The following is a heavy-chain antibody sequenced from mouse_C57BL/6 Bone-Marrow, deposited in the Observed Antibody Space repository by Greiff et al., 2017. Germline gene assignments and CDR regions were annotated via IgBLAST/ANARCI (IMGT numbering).Heavy chain of an antibody. CDR3: AAVSSCAMDY. CDR1: GFTFTDYY. J-gene: IGHJ4*01. Sequence: EVKVVESGGGLVQPGGSLSLSCAASGFTFTDYYMSWVRQPPGKALEWLGFIRNKANGYTTEYSASVKGLFTISRDNSQSILYLQMNALGAEDSATYYCAAVSSCAMDYWGQGTSVTVSS. CDR2: IRNKANGYTT. V-gene: IGHV7-3*01.